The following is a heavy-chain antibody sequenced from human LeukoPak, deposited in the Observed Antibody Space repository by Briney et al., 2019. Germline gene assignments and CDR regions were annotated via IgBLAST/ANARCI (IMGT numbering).Heavy chain of an antibody. V-gene: IGHV4-34*01. Sequence: SETLSLTCAVYGGSFSGYYWSWIRQPPGKGLEWIGEINHSGSTNYNPSLKSRVTISVDTSKNQFSLKLSSVTAADTAVYYCARGRGIAARRGYDYWGQGTLVTVSP. CDR3: ARGRGIAARRGYDY. J-gene: IGHJ4*02. D-gene: IGHD6-6*01. CDR2: INHSGST. CDR1: GGSFSGYY.